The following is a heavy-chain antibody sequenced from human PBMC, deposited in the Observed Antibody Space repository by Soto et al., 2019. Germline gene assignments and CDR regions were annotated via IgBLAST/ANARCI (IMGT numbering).Heavy chain of an antibody. CDR3: ATWHLQEHAYDI. J-gene: IGHJ3*02. CDR1: GLTVSGKKY. V-gene: IGHV3-53*01. CDR2: LYDVDGT. D-gene: IGHD4-4*01. Sequence: LRLSCAAFGLTVSGKKYISWVRQAPGKGLEWVSALYDVDGTYYADSVKGRLTTSIDTSRTIVYLQMNSLRLDDTAVYFCATWHLQEHAYDIWGQGTTVTVSS.